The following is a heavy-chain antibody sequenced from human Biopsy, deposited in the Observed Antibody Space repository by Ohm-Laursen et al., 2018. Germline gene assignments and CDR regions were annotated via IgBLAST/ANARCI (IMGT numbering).Heavy chain of an antibody. CDR3: ARHPTGFWFDP. V-gene: IGHV4-39*01. CDR1: GGSISSSTTYY. CDR2: IYNTETT. Sequence: TLSLTCPVSGGSISSSTTYYWAWLRQPPGQGLEWIGSIYNTETTFYNPSLKSRVPTSVDTSTNQFSLKVSSVTAADTALYFCARHPTGFWFDPWGHGTLVTVSS. J-gene: IGHJ5*02.